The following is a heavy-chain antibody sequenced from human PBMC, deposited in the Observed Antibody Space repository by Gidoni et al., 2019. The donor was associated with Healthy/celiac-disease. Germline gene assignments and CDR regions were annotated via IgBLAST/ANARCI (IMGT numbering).Heavy chain of an antibody. Sequence: QVQLVQSGAEVKKPGASVKVSCKASGYTFTGYYMHWVRQAPGQGLEWMGRINPNSGGTNYAQKFQGRVTMTRDTSISTAYMELSRLRSDDTAVYYCARVWLDYGDYGRWFDPWGQGTLVTVSS. D-gene: IGHD4-17*01. CDR3: ARVWLDYGDYGRWFDP. V-gene: IGHV1-2*06. CDR1: GYTFTGYY. J-gene: IGHJ5*02. CDR2: INPNSGGT.